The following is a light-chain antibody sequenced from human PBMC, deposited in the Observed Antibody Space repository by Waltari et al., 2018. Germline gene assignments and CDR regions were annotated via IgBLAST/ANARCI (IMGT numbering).Light chain of an antibody. J-gene: IGKJ2*01. V-gene: IGKV3-20*01. CDR3: QHYGGSPKYT. CDR2: GIS. CDR1: QSVNNHY. Sequence: EIVLTQSPGTLSLSPGERATLSCRASQSVNNHYLAWYQANPGQAPRLLIYGISLRATGVPDRFSGGGSGTDFTLTISRLEPEDFAVYYCQHYGGSPKYTFGQGTKLEIK.